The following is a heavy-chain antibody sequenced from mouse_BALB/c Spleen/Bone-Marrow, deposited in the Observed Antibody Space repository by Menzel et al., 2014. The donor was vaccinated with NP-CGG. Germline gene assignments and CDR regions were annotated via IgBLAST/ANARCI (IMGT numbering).Heavy chain of an antibody. V-gene: IGHV1S135*01. CDR1: GYLFTSYY. D-gene: IGHD2-3*01. CDR3: ARSYDGYPYAMNY. CDR2: FDPFNGGT. J-gene: IGHJ4*01. Sequence: QLKHSGPELMKPGASVKISCKASGYLFTSYYMHWVKQSHGESLEWIGYFDPFNGGTSYNQKFKGKATLTVDKSSSTAYMHLSSLTSEDSAVYFCARSYDGYPYAMNYWGQGTSVTVSS.